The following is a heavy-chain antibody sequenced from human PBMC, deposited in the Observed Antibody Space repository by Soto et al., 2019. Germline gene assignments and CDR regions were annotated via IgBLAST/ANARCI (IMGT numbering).Heavy chain of an antibody. CDR1: VFSIRTSGVG. J-gene: IGHJ5*02. Sequence: QITVKESGPTLAKPTKPLTLTCIFSVFSIRTSGVGVGWIRQPQGKALEWLGFIFWNDDKGYSPSLKSRLPIAKATSKNQGVLTVTNMYPVDTATYHCAKRGSIGWNGCFDPWGRGPQVSVSS. CDR2: IFWNDDK. D-gene: IGHD6-19*01. V-gene: IGHV2-5*01. CDR3: AKRGSIGWNGCFDP.